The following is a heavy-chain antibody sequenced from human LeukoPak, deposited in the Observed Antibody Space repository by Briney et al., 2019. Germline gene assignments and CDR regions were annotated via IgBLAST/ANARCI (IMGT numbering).Heavy chain of an antibody. V-gene: IGHV1-2*02. Sequence: ASVKVSCKTSGYTFTGHYMHWVRQAPGQGLEWLGWINPNDGATNYAQTFRGRVTMARDTAINTIYVELNRLRSDDTAVYYCARYGDTTGTTFDALDLWGPGTMVTVSS. CDR3: ARYGDTTGTTFDALDL. D-gene: IGHD1-1*01. CDR1: GYTFTGHY. J-gene: IGHJ3*01. CDR2: INPNDGAT.